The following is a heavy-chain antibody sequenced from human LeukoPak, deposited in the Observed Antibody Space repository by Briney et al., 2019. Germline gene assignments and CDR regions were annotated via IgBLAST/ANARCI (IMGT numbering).Heavy chain of an antibody. Sequence: ARTLRLSCVASGFTLTNAGISWVRHAPRHWREWGGRLKTITDGGTTNYAAPVTGRFTIPRDDSHNTLFLQMNTLNTDGTAVYYCPTPAFLGKSPYGLDVWGQGPTV. V-gene: IGHV3-15*01. D-gene: IGHD3-3*01. CDR3: PTPAFLGKSPYGLDV. J-gene: IGHJ6*02. CDR1: GFTLTNAG. CDR2: LKTITDGGTT.